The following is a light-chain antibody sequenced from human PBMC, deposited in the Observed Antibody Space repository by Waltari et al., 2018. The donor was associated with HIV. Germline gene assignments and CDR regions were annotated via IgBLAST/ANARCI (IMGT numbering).Light chain of an antibody. V-gene: IGLV1-44*01. CDR3: STWDDRLNGPVV. CDR2: GDR. J-gene: IGLJ2*01. CDR1: RSNIGSNS. Sequence: QSVLAQPPSASGTPGQRVTISCSGSRSNIGSNSVNWYQHFPGTAPKRLIYGDRLRPSGVPARFSGSKFGTSASLVITGLQSGDEADYYCSTWDDRLNGPVVFGGGTRLTVL.